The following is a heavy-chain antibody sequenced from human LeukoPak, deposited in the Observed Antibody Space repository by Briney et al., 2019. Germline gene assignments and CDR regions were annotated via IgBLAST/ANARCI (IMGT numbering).Heavy chain of an antibody. J-gene: IGHJ4*02. CDR1: GFTFRRYS. CDR3: SRDLSLGAPQGFDY. V-gene: IGHV3-21*01. CDR2: ISSGSDYI. D-gene: IGHD1-26*01. Sequence: PGGSLRLSCTASGFTFRRYSFNWVRQAPGKGLEWVSTISSGSDYIYYADSVWGRFTISRDNAECSLYLQMNSLRAEDTAVYYCSRDLSLGAPQGFDYWGQGTLVTVSS.